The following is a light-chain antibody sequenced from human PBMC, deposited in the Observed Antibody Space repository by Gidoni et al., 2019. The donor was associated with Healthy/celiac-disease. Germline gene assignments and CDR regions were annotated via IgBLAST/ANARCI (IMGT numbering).Light chain of an antibody. CDR1: QSVSSY. J-gene: IGKJ5*01. Sequence: EIVFTQSPATLSLSPGERATLSCRASQSVSSYLAWYQQKPGQAPRLLIYDASNRATGIPARFSGSGSGTDFTLTISSLEPEDFAVYYCQQRSNWPPVGITFGQGTRLEIK. CDR3: QQRSNWPPVGIT. CDR2: DAS. V-gene: IGKV3-11*01.